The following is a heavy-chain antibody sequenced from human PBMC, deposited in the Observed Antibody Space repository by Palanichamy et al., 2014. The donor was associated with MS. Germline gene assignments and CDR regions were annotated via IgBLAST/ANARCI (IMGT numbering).Heavy chain of an antibody. J-gene: IGHJ4*02. D-gene: IGHD6-19*01. CDR2: IYYSGSS. CDR3: ARHAPSGWFFDY. CDR1: GGSIYSSNY. V-gene: IGHV4-39*01. Sequence: QLQLQESGPGLVKPSETLSLTCTVSGGSIYSSNYGGWIRQPPGKGLEWIGTIYYSGSSYYSPSLKSRVTISVDTSKNQFSLKLSSVTAADTAVYYCARHAPSGWFFDYWGQGTLVTVSS.